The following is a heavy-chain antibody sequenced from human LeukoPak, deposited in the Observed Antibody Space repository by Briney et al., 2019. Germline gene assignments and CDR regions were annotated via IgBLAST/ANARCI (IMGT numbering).Heavy chain of an antibody. Sequence: SETLSLTCAVYGGSFSGYYWSWIRQPPGKGLEWIGEINRSGSTNYNPSLKSRVTISVDTSKNQFSLKLSSVTAADTAVYYCARGLPRGPILGVVITSPFDHWGQGTLVTVSP. CDR3: ARGLPRGPILGVVITSPFDH. CDR1: GGSFSGYY. D-gene: IGHD3-3*01. V-gene: IGHV4-34*01. J-gene: IGHJ4*02. CDR2: INRSGST.